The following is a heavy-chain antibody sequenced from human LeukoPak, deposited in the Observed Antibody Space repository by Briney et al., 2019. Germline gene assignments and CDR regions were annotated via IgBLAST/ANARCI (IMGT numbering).Heavy chain of an antibody. CDR1: GFTFTNYG. D-gene: IGHD2-8*01. V-gene: IGHV3-33*01. CDR2: VWFDGTNK. CDR3: ARDRVTKQAPPGY. J-gene: IGHJ4*02. Sequence: GGSLRLSCAASGFTFTNYGMHWVRQAPGKGLEWVAVVWFDGTNKYYAESVKGRFTISRDNSKNTVYLQMNSLRADDTAVYYCARDRVTKQAPPGYWGQGTLVTVSS.